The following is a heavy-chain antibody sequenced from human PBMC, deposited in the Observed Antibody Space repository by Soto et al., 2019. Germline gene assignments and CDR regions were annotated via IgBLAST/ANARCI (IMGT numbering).Heavy chain of an antibody. CDR3: SRATTVTDNNWFDP. Sequence: SETLSLTCAVYGGSFSGYYWSWIRQPPGKGLEWIGEINHSGSTNYNPSLKSRVTISVDTSKNQFSLKLSSVTAADTAVYYCSRATTVTDNNWFDPWGQGTLVTVSS. D-gene: IGHD4-4*01. CDR2: INHSGST. J-gene: IGHJ5*02. CDR1: GGSFSGYY. V-gene: IGHV4-34*01.